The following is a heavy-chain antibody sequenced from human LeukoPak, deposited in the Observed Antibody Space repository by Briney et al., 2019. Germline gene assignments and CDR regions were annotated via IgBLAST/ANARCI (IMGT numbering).Heavy chain of an antibody. V-gene: IGHV3-66*01. D-gene: IGHD3-22*01. CDR2: IYRGGSR. CDR1: GFTVSSYY. J-gene: IGHJ4*02. Sequence: GGSLRLSCAASGFTVSSYYMTWVRQAPGKGLEWVSVIYRGGSRFYEGSVKGRFTLSRDSSQNTVYLQMNSLRLEDTAVYYCARNYYDSSGSAPDYWGQGTLVTVSS. CDR3: ARNYYDSSGSAPDY.